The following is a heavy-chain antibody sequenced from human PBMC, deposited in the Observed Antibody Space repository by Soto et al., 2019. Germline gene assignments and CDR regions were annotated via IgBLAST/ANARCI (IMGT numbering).Heavy chain of an antibody. V-gene: IGHV4-4*07. CDR3: AREYYDILTGYQNWFDP. CDR2: IYTSGST. J-gene: IGHJ5*02. Sequence: PSETLSLTCTVSGGSISSYYWSWIRQPAGKGLEWIGRIYTSGSTNYSPSLKSRVTMSVDTSKNQFSLKLSSVTAADTAVYYCAREYYDILTGYQNWFDPWGQGTLVTVSS. CDR1: GGSISSYY. D-gene: IGHD3-9*01.